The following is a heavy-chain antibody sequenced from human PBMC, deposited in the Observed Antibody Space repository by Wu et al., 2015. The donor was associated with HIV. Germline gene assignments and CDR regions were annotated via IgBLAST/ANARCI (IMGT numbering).Heavy chain of an antibody. CDR3: ARDSDYISGSVH. D-gene: IGHD6-19*01. Sequence: QVQLVQSGTEVKKPGASVRISCTASGYTFTSFSIHWVRQAPGQGLEWMGGIIPSFATPNYAQKFQGRVTISTDESTSTAYMELSSLRSEDTAVYFCARDSDYISGSVHWGQGTLVTVSS. CDR2: IIPSFATP. V-gene: IGHV1-69*01. J-gene: IGHJ4*02. CDR1: GYTFTSFS.